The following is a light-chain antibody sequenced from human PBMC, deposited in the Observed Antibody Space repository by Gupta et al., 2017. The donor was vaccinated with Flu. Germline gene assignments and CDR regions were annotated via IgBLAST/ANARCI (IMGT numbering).Light chain of an antibody. V-gene: IGLV2-14*04. CDR2: DVS. CDR1: SSDVGGYNY. CDR3: SSYTSISIPYV. Sequence: ITISCTGTSSDVGGYNYVSWYQQHPGKAPKLMIYDVSNRPSGVSNRFSGSKSGNTASLTISGLQAEDEADYYCSSYTSISIPYVFGTGTKVTVL. J-gene: IGLJ1*01.